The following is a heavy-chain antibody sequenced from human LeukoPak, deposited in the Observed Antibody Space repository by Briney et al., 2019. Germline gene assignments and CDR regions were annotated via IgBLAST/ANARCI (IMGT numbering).Heavy chain of an antibody. CDR3: AKDFCRSTSFYGVPLLDY. J-gene: IGHJ4*02. CDR2: ISYDGSNK. CDR1: GFTFSSYG. V-gene: IGHV3-30*18. D-gene: IGHD2-2*01. Sequence: RGSLRLSRAASGFTFSSYGMHWVRQAPGKGLEWVAVISYDGSNKYYADSVKGRFTISRDNSKNTLYLQMNSLRAEDTAVYYCAKDFCRSTSFYGVPLLDYWGQGTLVTVSS.